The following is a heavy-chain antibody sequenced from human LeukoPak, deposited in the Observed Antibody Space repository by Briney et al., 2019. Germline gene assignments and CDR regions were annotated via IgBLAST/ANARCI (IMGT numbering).Heavy chain of an antibody. D-gene: IGHD2-2*01. V-gene: IGHV4-31*03. CDR2: IYYSGST. Sequence: SETLSLTCTVSGGSISSGGYYWSWIRQHPGKGLEWIGYIYYSGSTYYNPSLKSRVTISVDTSKNQFSLKLSSVTAADTAVYYCARVSSSTSWHLTRYYCYMDVWGKGTTVTVSS. CDR3: ARVSSSTSWHLTRYYCYMDV. J-gene: IGHJ6*03. CDR1: GGSISSGGYY.